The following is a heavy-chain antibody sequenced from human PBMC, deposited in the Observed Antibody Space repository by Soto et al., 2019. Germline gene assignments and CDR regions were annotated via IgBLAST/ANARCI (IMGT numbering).Heavy chain of an antibody. D-gene: IGHD6-6*01. Sequence: PGGSLRLSCAASGFTFSNYAMSWVRQPPGKGLEWVSVITGSGGNTYYADSVKGRFTISRDNSKSTLFLQMSSLRAEDTAIYYCAKDGSPSYWGQGTLVTVSS. CDR2: ITGSGGNT. CDR3: AKDGSPSY. CDR1: GFTFSNYA. V-gene: IGHV3-23*01. J-gene: IGHJ4*02.